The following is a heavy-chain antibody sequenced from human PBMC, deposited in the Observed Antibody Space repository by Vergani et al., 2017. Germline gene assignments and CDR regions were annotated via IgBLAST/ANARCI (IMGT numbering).Heavy chain of an antibody. CDR3: ARDSIAAAGRYYYYYYGMDV. CDR1: GFTFSSYW. D-gene: IGHD6-13*01. Sequence: EVQLVESGGGLVQPGGSLRLSCAASGFTFSSYWMSWVRQAPGKGLERVANIKQDGSEKYYVDSVKGRFTISRDNAKNSLYLQMNSLRAEDTAVYYCARDSIAAAGRYYYYYYGMDVWGQGTTVTVSS. CDR2: IKQDGSEK. V-gene: IGHV3-7*01. J-gene: IGHJ6*02.